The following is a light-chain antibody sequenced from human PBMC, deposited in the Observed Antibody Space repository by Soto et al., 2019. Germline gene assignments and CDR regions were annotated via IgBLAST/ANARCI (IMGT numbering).Light chain of an antibody. J-gene: IGKJ4*01. CDR1: QSIRGY. CDR2: DAS. Sequence: DIQMTQSPSSLPASAGDRVTVTFRASQSIRGYLNWYQHKPGTAPKLLIYDASSLESGVPSRFSGSGSGTDFTLTISSLQPEDFATYYCQKYNSTPLTFGGGTKVDIK. CDR3: QKYNSTPLT. V-gene: IGKV1-39*01.